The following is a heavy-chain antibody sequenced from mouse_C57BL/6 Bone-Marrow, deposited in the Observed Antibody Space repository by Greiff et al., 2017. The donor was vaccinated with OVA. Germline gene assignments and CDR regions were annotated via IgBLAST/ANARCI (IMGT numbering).Heavy chain of an antibody. CDR2: INYDGSST. CDR1: GFTFSDYY. D-gene: IGHD1-1*01. V-gene: IGHV5-16*01. Sequence: EVMLVESEGGLVQPGSSMKLSCTASGFTFSDYYMAWVRQVPEKGLEWVANINYDGSSTYYLDSLKSRFIISRDNAKNILYLQMSSLKSEDTATYYCARDRNYYGSSFYWYFDVWGTGTTVTVSS. J-gene: IGHJ1*03. CDR3: ARDRNYYGSSFYWYFDV.